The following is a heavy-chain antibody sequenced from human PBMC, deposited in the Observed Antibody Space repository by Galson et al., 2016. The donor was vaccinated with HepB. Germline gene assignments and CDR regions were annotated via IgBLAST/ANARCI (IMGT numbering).Heavy chain of an antibody. V-gene: IGHV3-23*01. Sequence: SLRLSCADSGFTFSTYSVSWXRQAPGKGLEWVSALTSSGGTAYYADSVRGRFTISRDNSKNTQYLQMNSLRADDTAVYFCAKMQGYFDHWGQGTLVTVSS. CDR3: AKMQGYFDH. CDR1: GFTFSTYS. J-gene: IGHJ4*02. CDR2: LTSSGGTA.